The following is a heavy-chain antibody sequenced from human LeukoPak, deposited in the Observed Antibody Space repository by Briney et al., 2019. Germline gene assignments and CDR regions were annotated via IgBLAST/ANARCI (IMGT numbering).Heavy chain of an antibody. V-gene: IGHV4-59*08. Sequence: SETLSLTCTVSGGSISNYYWSWIRQPPGKGLEWIGYIYYSGSTNYNPSLKSRVTISVDTPKNQFSLKLNSVTAADTAVYYCASGWDYYDSSGSFDHWGQGTLVTVSS. CDR1: GGSISNYY. J-gene: IGHJ4*02. CDR3: ASGWDYYDSSGSFDH. CDR2: IYYSGST. D-gene: IGHD3-22*01.